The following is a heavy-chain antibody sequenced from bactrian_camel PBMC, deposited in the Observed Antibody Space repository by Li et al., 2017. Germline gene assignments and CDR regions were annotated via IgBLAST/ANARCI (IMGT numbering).Heavy chain of an antibody. CDR1: GFAF. J-gene: IGHJ6*01. V-gene: IGHV3S25*01. CDR3: VRIRDGGIWGDFGY. CDR2: INSGGFDT. D-gene: IGHD6*01. Sequence: QLVESGGGSVQAGGSLMLSCAASGFAFMYWVRQAPGKGLEWVSRINSGGFDTYYADSVKGRFTISRDNAKNTVYLQMNSLKPEDTAVYYCVRIRDGGIWGDFGYWGQGTQVTVS.